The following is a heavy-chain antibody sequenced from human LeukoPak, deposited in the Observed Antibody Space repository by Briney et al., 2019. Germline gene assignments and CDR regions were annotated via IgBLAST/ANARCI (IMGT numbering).Heavy chain of an antibody. CDR1: GGSFSGYY. J-gene: IGHJ4*02. CDR2: IYTSGST. Sequence: SETLSLTCAVYGGSFSGYYWSWIRQPAGKGLEWIGRIYTSGSTNYDPSLKSRVTMSVDTSKNQFSLKLSSVTAADTAVYYCARDPGGGDADYWGQGTLVTVSS. CDR3: ARDPGGGDADY. V-gene: IGHV4-4*07. D-gene: IGHD2-21*02.